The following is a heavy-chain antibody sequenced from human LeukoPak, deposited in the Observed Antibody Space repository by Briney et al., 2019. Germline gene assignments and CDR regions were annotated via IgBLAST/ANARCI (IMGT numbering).Heavy chain of an antibody. CDR3: ARDMGWQQFDQ. J-gene: IGHJ4*02. Sequence: GGSLRLSCEASGFIINAYQMHWIRQAPGKGLEWISYISNSGSFIYYADSVKGRFTISRDNAENTLYLQMNSLRVEDTAVYYCARDMGWQQFDQWGQGTLVTVSS. CDR1: GFIINAYQ. V-gene: IGHV3-11*04. D-gene: IGHD5-24*01. CDR2: ISNSGSFI.